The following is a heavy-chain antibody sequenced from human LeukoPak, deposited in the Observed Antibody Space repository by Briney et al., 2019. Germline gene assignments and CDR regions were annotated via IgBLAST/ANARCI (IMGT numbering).Heavy chain of an antibody. CDR3: ARHQGGGYYGFWSGYPAPIALDY. CDR1: GFTFSSYG. V-gene: IGHV3-33*01. CDR2: IWYDGSNK. Sequence: PGGSLRLSCAASGFTFSSYGMHWVRQAPGKGLEWVAVIWYDGSNKYHADSVKGRFTISRDNSKNTLYLQMNSLRAEDTAVYYCARHQGGGYYGFWSGYPAPIALDYWGQGTLVTVSS. J-gene: IGHJ4*02. D-gene: IGHD3-3*01.